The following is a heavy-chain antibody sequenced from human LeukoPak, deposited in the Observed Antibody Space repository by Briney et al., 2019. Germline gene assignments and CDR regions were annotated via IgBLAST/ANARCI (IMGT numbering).Heavy chain of an antibody. J-gene: IGHJ4*02. Sequence: SVKVSCKASGGTFSSYAISWVRQAPGQGLEWMGGIIPIFGTANYAQKFQGRVTMTRDTSTSTVYMELSSLRSEDTAVYYCARALSLLLWFGEFGYWGQGTLVTVSS. CDR2: IIPIFGTA. V-gene: IGHV1-69*05. CDR3: ARALSLLLWFGEFGY. D-gene: IGHD3-10*01. CDR1: GGTFSSYA.